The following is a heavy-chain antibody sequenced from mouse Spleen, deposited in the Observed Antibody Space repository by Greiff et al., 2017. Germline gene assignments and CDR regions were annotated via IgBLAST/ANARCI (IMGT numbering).Heavy chain of an antibody. D-gene: IGHD4-1*01. V-gene: IGHV5-17*01. CDR3: AGLTGWFAY. J-gene: IGHJ3*01. Sequence: DVKLVESGGGLVKPGGSLKLSCAASGFTFSDYGMHWVRQAPEKGLEWVAYISSGSSTIYYADTVKGRFTISRDNAKNTLFLQMTSLRSEDTAMYYCAGLTGWFAYWGQGTLVSVSA. CDR1: GFTFSDYG. CDR2: ISSGSSTI.